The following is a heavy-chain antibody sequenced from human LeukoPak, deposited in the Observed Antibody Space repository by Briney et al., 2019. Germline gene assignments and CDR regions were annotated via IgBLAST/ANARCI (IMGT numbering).Heavy chain of an antibody. V-gene: IGHV3-21*01. Sequence: GGSLRLSCAASGFTFSSYSMNWVRQAPGKGLEWASSISSSSSYIYYADSVKGRFTISRDTAKNSLYLQLNSLRAEDTAVYYCARGLNYDILTGYYNDWAQGTLVTVSS. CDR2: ISSSSSYI. CDR3: ARGLNYDILTGYYND. J-gene: IGHJ4*02. CDR1: GFTFSSYS. D-gene: IGHD3-9*01.